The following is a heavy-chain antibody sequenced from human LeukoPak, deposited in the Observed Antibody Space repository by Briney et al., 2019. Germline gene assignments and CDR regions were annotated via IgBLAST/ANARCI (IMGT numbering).Heavy chain of an antibody. V-gene: IGHV3-33*06. Sequence: GGSLRLSCAASGFTFSTYGMHWVRQAPGKGLEWVAVIWYGGSNTYYADSVKGRFTISRDNSKNTLYLQMNSLRAEDTAVYYCAKGGYNWNDEAFDIWGQGTMVTVSS. D-gene: IGHD1-1*01. CDR1: GFTFSTYG. J-gene: IGHJ3*02. CDR3: AKGGYNWNDEAFDI. CDR2: IWYGGSNT.